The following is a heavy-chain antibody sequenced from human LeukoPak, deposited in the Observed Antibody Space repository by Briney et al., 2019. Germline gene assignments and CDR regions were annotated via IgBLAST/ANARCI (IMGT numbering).Heavy chain of an antibody. CDR3: ARDGTYYYGSGSYPNYYYYGMDV. CDR2: IYYSGST. Sequence: SETLSLTCTVSGGSISSYYWSWIRQPLGKGLEWIGNIYYSGSTNYNPSLKSRVTISVDTSKNQFSLKLSSVTAADTAVYYCARDGTYYYGSGSYPNYYYYGMDVWGKGTTVTVSS. J-gene: IGHJ6*04. D-gene: IGHD3-10*01. V-gene: IGHV4-59*01. CDR1: GGSISSYY.